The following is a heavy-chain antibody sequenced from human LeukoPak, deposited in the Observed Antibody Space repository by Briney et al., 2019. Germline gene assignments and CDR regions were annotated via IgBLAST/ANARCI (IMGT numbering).Heavy chain of an antibody. CDR3: ARDGFLPAAIVRGAYNWFDA. D-gene: IGHD2-2*02. V-gene: IGHV3-30*01. J-gene: IGHJ5*02. Sequence: GGSLRLSAAASGFTFSSYAMHWVRQAPGKGLEWVAVISYDGSNKYYADSVKGRFTISRDNSKTTLYLQMNSLRAEDTAVYYCARDGFLPAAIVRGAYNWFDAWGQGTLVTVSS. CDR1: GFTFSSYA. CDR2: ISYDGSNK.